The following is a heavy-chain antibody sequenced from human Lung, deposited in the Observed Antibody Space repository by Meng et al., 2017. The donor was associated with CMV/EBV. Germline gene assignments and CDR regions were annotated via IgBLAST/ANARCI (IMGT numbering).Heavy chain of an antibody. CDR2: IHSSGST. V-gene: IGHV4-31*03. J-gene: IGHJ5*02. Sequence: QVQLQESGPVLVKPSQPLSLTCTVSGCSISSGGSYWSWIRQHPGKGLEWIGYIHSSGSTYYNPSLRSRLTISVDTSKNQFSLKLSSVTAADTAVYYCARASYGSGSPLGESWFDPWGQGTLVTVSS. CDR1: GCSISSGGSY. CDR3: ARASYGSGSPLGESWFDP. D-gene: IGHD3-10*01.